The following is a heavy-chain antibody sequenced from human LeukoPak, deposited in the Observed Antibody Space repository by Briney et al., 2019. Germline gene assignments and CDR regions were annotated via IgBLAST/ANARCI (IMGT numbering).Heavy chain of an antibody. V-gene: IGHV4-61*02. CDR3: AREGYSIASSVGY. Sequence: SETLSLTCSVSGGSISSGSYYWSWIRQPAGKGLEWIGRVYASGSTNYNPSLKSRLTISVDTSKNQFSLKLSSVTAADTAVYYCAREGYSIASSVGYWGQGTLVTVSS. D-gene: IGHD4-11*01. CDR2: VYASGST. CDR1: GGSISSGSYY. J-gene: IGHJ4*02.